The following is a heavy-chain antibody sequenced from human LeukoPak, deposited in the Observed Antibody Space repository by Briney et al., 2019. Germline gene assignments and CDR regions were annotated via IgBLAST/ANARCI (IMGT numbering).Heavy chain of an antibody. J-gene: IGHJ4*02. D-gene: IGHD3-16*01. CDR1: GFTFRTYT. Sequence: GGSLRLSCAASGFTFRTYTMNWVRQAPGKGLEWVSSISSSSSYIYYADSVKGRFTISRDNAKNSLYLQMNSLRAEDTAVYYCARDVTLGNFDYWGQGILVIVSS. CDR2: ISSSSSYI. V-gene: IGHV3-21*01. CDR3: ARDVTLGNFDY.